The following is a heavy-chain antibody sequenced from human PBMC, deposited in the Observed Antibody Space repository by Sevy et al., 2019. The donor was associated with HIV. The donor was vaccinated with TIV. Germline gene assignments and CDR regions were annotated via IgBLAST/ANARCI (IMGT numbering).Heavy chain of an antibody. CDR3: ARAFCSCGRCYSLVY. J-gene: IGHJ4*02. Sequence: ASVKVSCKVSGYTFSTYRITWVRQAPGQGLEWMGWISPHNGDTNYARQLQGKVSMTTDTSTTTAYMELRRLTSDDTALYYFARAFCSCGRCYSLVYWGQVTLVTVSS. CDR1: GYTFSTYR. V-gene: IGHV1-18*01. D-gene: IGHD2-15*01. CDR2: ISPHNGDT.